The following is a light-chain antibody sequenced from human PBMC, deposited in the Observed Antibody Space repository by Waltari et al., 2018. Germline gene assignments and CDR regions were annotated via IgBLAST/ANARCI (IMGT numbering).Light chain of an antibody. CDR2: RND. J-gene: IGLJ3*02. CDR1: SSNIGNNV. V-gene: IGLV1-44*01. Sequence: QSVLTQPPSASGTPGQRVTISCSGSSSNIGNNVVNWYQQVPGTTPKLLIYRNDQRPSGVPDLFSGSKSGTSASLAISGLRSEDEADYYCAAWDDSLHGRWEFGGGTKVTVL. CDR3: AAWDDSLHGRWE.